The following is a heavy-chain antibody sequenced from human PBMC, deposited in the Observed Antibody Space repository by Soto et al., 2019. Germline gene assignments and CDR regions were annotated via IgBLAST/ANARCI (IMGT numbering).Heavy chain of an antibody. CDR2: IFDSGST. J-gene: IGHJ4*02. Sequence: TSETLSLTCTVSGGSISSGGYYWSWIRQHPGKGLEWIGYIFDSGSTYYNPSLKSRVTISVDTSRNQFSLKLSSVTAADTAVYYCARTRTGTYDYWGQGTLVTVSS. CDR1: GGSISSGGYY. D-gene: IGHD1-1*01. V-gene: IGHV4-31*03. CDR3: ARTRTGTYDY.